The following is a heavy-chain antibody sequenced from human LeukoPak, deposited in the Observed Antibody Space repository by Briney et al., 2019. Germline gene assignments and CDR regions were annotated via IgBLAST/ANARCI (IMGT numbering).Heavy chain of an antibody. J-gene: IGHJ4*02. V-gene: IGHV4-34*01. Sequence: SETLSLTCAVYGGSFSGYYWSWIRQPPGKGLEWIGEINHSGSTNYNPSLKSRVTISVDTSKNQFSLKLSSVTAADTAVYYCARWGDDEGFDYWSQGTLVTVSS. CDR3: ARWGDDEGFDY. CDR2: INHSGST. CDR1: GGSFSGYY. D-gene: IGHD3-16*01.